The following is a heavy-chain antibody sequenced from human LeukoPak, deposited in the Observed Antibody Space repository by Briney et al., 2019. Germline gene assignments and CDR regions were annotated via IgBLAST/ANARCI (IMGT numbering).Heavy chain of an antibody. CDR2: IYYTGNT. J-gene: IGHJ6*03. D-gene: IGHD4-23*01. V-gene: IGHV4-59*08. Sequence: SETLSLTCNVSGTSMNNYWWSWIRQPPGTGLEWIGNIYYTGNTNYNPSLKRLVSISVGTSKNQFSLNLRSVTAADTAIYFCSRSHDYGGLYFYYYMDVWGKGTTVTVSS. CDR1: GTSMNNYW. CDR3: SRSHDYGGLYFYYYMDV.